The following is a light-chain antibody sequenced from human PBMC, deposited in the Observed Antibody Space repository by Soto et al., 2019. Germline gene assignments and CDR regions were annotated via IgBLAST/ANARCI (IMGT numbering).Light chain of an antibody. CDR2: EVS. J-gene: IGLJ2*01. Sequence: QSALTQPPSVSGSPGQSVTISCTGTSSDVGSYNRVSWYQQPPGTAPKLMIYEVSNRPSGVPDRFSGSKSGNTASLTISGLQAEDEADYYCSSYTSSSPPVVFGGGTKVTVL. CDR3: SSYTSSSPPVV. V-gene: IGLV2-18*02. CDR1: SSDVGSYNR.